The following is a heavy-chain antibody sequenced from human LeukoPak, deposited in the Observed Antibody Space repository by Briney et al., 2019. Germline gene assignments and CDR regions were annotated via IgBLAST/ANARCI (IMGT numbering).Heavy chain of an antibody. Sequence: SVKVSCKASGYTFTGYYMQWVRQAPGQGPEWMGRIIPIFGTANYAQKFQGRVTITTDESTSTAYMELSSLRSEDTAVYYCARVYYYGSGSYWNNWFDPWGQGTLVTVSS. CDR1: GYTFTGYY. CDR2: IIPIFGTA. D-gene: IGHD3-10*01. V-gene: IGHV1-69*05. CDR3: ARVYYYGSGSYWNNWFDP. J-gene: IGHJ5*02.